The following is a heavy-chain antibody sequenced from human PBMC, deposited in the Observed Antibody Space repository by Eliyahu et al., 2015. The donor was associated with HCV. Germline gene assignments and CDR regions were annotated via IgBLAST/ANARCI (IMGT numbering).Heavy chain of an antibody. V-gene: IGHV1-46*01. J-gene: IGHJ5*02. CDR1: XYTFXNYW. CDR3: ARANPGSYPFDP. CDR2: INPPDATT. D-gene: IGHD1-26*01. Sequence: QVQLVQSGXEVKGPGAXVXVSCRASXYTFXNYWXHWVRHVPGPGPEWMGIINPPDATTVYAPNFQGRVAMTRHMSTSTVFMELRNLTREDTAIYYCARANPGSYPFDPWGQGTLVTVSS.